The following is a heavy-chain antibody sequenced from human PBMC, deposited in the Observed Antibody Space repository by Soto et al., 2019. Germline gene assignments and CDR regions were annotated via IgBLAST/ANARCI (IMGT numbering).Heavy chain of an antibody. CDR1: GFTFSDYS. D-gene: IGHD1-1*01. V-gene: IGHV3-23*01. CDR2: LTRGGTS. CDR3: TKRATTVPTPGNYFDS. Sequence: EVHLFESGGGLVQPGGSLRLSCAASGFTFSDYSMSWVRQTPERGLEWVSTLTRGGTSYYADSVQGRFTISRDNSQNTVSLQMHSLRAEDTALYYCTKRATTVPTPGNYFDSWGQGTLVTVSS. J-gene: IGHJ4*02.